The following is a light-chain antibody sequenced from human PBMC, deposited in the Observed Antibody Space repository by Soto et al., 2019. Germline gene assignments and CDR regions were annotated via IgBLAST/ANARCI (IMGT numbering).Light chain of an antibody. CDR2: GAS. CDR3: QQYSIWRT. V-gene: IGKV3-15*01. CDR1: QSVSSY. Sequence: EIVLTQSPATPSLSPGERATLSCRASQSVSSYLAWYQQKPGQAPRLLIYGASSRATGIPARFSGSGSGTEFTLTISSLQSEDFAVYYCQQYSIWRTFGQGTKVDIK. J-gene: IGKJ1*01.